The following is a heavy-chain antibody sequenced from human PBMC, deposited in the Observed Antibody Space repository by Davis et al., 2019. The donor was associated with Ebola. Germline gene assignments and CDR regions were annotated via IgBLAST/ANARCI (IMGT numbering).Heavy chain of an antibody. CDR2: INPSGGGT. J-gene: IGHJ4*02. V-gene: IGHV1-46*01. Sequence: SVTVSCKASGYTFTSYGINWVRQPPGQGLEWMGIINPSGGGTSYAQKFQGRVTMPRDTSTSTDYMELSSLRSEDTAVYYCARDFAEHWTFDYWGQGTLVTVSS. D-gene: IGHD1-1*01. CDR1: GYTFTSYG. CDR3: ARDFAEHWTFDY.